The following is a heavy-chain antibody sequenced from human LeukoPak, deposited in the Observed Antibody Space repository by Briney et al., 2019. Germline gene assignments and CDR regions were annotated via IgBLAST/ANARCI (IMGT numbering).Heavy chain of an antibody. J-gene: IGHJ5*02. CDR3: AREGLYNWFDP. CDR1: GGSISYYY. V-gene: IGHV4-59*01. Sequence: PSETLSLTCTVSGGSISYYYWSWIRQSPGKGLEWIGYIYYSGSTNYNPSLKSRVTISVDTSKNQFSLKLSSVTAADTAVYYCAREGLYNWFDPWGQGTLVTVSS. CDR2: IYYSGST. D-gene: IGHD3-22*01.